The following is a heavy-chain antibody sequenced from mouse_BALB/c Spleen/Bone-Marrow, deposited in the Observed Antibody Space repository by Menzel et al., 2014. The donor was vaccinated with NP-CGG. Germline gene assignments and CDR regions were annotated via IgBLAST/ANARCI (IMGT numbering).Heavy chain of an antibody. J-gene: IGHJ2*01. V-gene: IGHV1-12*01. CDR1: GSTFTTYN. D-gene: IGHD2-1*01. CDR3: ARSYGNPYYFDY. CDR2: INPGNGDT. Sequence: QGQLKKSGAGRVRPGASGKWSGKASGSTFTTYNMHGVKKTPGQGRDGMGAINPGNGDTSYNQKFKGKATLTADKSSSTAYMQLSSLTSEDSAVYYCARSYGNPYYFDYWGQGTTLTVSS.